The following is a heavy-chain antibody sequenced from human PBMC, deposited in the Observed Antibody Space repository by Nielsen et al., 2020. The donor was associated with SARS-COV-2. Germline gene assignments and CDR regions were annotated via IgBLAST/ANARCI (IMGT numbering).Heavy chain of an antibody. CDR1: GGSISSGGYY. D-gene: IGHD5-12*01. Sequence: TLSLTCTVSGGSISSGGYYWSWIRHHPGKGLGWIGYIYFSGRTCYNPSLKSRVTISVDTSKNQFSLSLRSVTAADTAVYYCARESSGYDHYNYGMDVWGQGTTVTVSS. J-gene: IGHJ6*02. CDR3: ARESSGYDHYNYGMDV. CDR2: IYFSGRT. V-gene: IGHV4-31*03.